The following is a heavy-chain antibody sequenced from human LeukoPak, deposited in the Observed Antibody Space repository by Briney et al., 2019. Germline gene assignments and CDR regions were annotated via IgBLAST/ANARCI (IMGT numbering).Heavy chain of an antibody. D-gene: IGHD3-22*01. Sequence: SVKVSCKASGGTFSSYAIGWVRQAPGQGLEWMGRIIPILGIANYAQKFQGRVTITADKSTSTAYMELSSLRSEDTAVYYCARGFHQSDYDSSGPVRYWGQGTLVTVSS. CDR1: GGTFSSYA. J-gene: IGHJ4*02. CDR2: IIPILGIA. CDR3: ARGFHQSDYDSSGPVRY. V-gene: IGHV1-69*04.